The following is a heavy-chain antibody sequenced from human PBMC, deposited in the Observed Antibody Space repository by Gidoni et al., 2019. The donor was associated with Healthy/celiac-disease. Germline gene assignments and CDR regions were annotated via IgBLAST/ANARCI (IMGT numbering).Heavy chain of an antibody. CDR3: AKAPLRITMIRVYFQH. V-gene: IGHV3-30*18. D-gene: IGHD3-10*01. Sequence: QVQLVESGVGVVQPGRSLRLSCAAPGFTFSSYGMHWVRQAPGKGLGWVAVISYDGSNKYYADSVKGRFTISRDNSKNTLYLQMNSLRAEDTAVYYCAKAPLRITMIRVYFQHWGQGTLVTVSS. J-gene: IGHJ1*01. CDR2: ISYDGSNK. CDR1: GFTFSSYG.